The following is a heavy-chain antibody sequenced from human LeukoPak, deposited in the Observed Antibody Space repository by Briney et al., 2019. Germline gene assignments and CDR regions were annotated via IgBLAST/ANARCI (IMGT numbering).Heavy chain of an antibody. J-gene: IGHJ6*02. Sequence: GGSLRLSCAASGFTFSSYEMNWVRQAPGKGLEWVSYISSSGSTIYYADSVKGRFTISRDNAKNSLYLQMNSLRAEDTAVYYCARALYYDSSGYWYYYYYGMDVWGQGTTVTVSS. D-gene: IGHD3-22*01. CDR1: GFTFSSYE. CDR3: ARALYYDSSGYWYYYYYGMDV. CDR2: ISSSGSTI. V-gene: IGHV3-48*03.